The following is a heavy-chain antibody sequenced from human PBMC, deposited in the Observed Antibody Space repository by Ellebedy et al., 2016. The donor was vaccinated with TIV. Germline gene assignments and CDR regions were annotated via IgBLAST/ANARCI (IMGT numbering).Heavy chain of an antibody. J-gene: IGHJ5*02. D-gene: IGHD5-12*01. Sequence: MPGGSLRLSCAVYGGSFSGYYWSWIRQPPGKGLEWIGEINHSGSTNYNPSLKSRVTVSVDTSKNQFSLKLSSVTAADTAVYYCARDSGYDYYWFDPWGQGTLVTVSS. CDR1: GGSFSGYY. CDR2: INHSGST. V-gene: IGHV4-34*01. CDR3: ARDSGYDYYWFDP.